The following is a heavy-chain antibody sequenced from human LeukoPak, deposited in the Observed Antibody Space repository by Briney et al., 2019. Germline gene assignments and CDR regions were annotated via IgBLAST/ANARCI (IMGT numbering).Heavy chain of an antibody. CDR1: GYSFTSYW. D-gene: IGHD2-2*01. CDR3: ARHSTLGYCSSTSCRTAFDI. V-gene: IGHV5-51*01. CDR2: IYPGDPDT. Sequence: GESLKISCKGSGYSFTSYWIGWVRQMPGKGLEWMGIIYPGDPDTRYSPPFQGQVTISADKSISTAYLQWSSLKASDTAMYYCARHSTLGYCSSTSCRTAFDIWGQGTMVTVSS. J-gene: IGHJ3*02.